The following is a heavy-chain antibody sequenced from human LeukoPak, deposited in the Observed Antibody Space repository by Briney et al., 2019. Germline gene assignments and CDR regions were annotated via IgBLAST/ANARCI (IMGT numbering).Heavy chain of an antibody. CDR3: ARVRYSSGWYRYYGMDV. Sequence: SVKVSCKATGGTFSSYAISWVRQAPGQGLEWMGRIIPILGIANYAQKFQGRVTITADKSTSTAYMELSSLRSEDTAVYYCARVRYSSGWYRYYGMDVWGQGTTVTVSS. D-gene: IGHD6-19*01. CDR1: GGTFSSYA. V-gene: IGHV1-69*04. J-gene: IGHJ6*02. CDR2: IIPILGIA.